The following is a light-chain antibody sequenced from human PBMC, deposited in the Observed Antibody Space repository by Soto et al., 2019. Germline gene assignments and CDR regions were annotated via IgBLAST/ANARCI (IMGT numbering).Light chain of an antibody. V-gene: IGLV2-14*01. CDR2: EVS. J-gene: IGLJ1*01. CDR3: SSYTSSTTLPFV. CDR1: SSDVGGYNY. Sequence: QSALTQPASVSGSPGQSITMSCTGTSSDVGGYNYVSWYQLHPGRVPKLMIYEVSVRSSGVSNRFSGSKSLNTASLTISGLQAEDEAEYYCSSYTSSTTLPFVFGSGTKVTVL.